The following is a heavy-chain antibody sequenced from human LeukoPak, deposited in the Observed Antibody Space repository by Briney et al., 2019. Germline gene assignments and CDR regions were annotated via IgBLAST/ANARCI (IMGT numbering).Heavy chain of an antibody. CDR3: AKEIQEELLPNPYGY. CDR2: ISGSGGST. J-gene: IGHJ4*02. CDR1: GFTFSNYA. Sequence: GGSLRLSCAASGFTFSNYAMSWVRQAPGKRLEWVSAISGSGGSTYYADSVKGRFTISRDNSKNTLYLQMNSLRAEDTAVYYCAKEIQEELLPNPYGYWGQGTLVTVSS. V-gene: IGHV3-23*01. D-gene: IGHD1-26*01.